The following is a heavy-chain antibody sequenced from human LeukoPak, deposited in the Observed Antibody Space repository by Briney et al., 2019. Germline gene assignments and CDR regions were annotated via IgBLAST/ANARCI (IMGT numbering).Heavy chain of an antibody. CDR2: IYYSGST. Sequence: PSETLSLTCTVSGGSISSSSYYWGWIRQPPGKGLEWIRSIYYSGSTYYNPSLKSRVTISVDTSKNQFSLKLSSVAAADTAVYYCARQMRGKADYWGQGTLVTVSS. J-gene: IGHJ4*02. CDR1: GGSISSSSYY. CDR3: ARQMRGKADY. V-gene: IGHV4-39*01.